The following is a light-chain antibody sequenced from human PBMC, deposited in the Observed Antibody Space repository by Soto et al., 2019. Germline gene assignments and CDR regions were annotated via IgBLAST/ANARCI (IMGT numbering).Light chain of an antibody. J-gene: IGLJ1*01. CDR1: SSDVRSYNL. Sequence: QSALAQPASVSGSLGQSITISCTVTSSDVRSYNLVSWYQQHPGKVPKLILYEASKRPSGVSNRFSGSQSGTTASLTVSGLQAEDEADYYCCSYAGDKTYVFGSGTKVTVL. CDR3: CSYAGDKTYV. V-gene: IGLV2-23*01. CDR2: EAS.